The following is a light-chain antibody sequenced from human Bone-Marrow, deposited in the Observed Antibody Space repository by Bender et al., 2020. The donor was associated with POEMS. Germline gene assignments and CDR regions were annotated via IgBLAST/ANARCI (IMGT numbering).Light chain of an antibody. J-gene: IGLJ2*01. CDR2: TNN. CDR3: ASWDDSLGGVV. CDR1: SSNIGTNT. Sequence: QSELTQPPSASGTPGQRVTISCSGTSSNIGTNTVNWFQQLPGTAPRLFIYTNNQRPSGVPDRFSGSKSGTSASLAINGLQSEDEADYYCASWDDSLGGVVFGGGTKLTVL. V-gene: IGLV1-44*01.